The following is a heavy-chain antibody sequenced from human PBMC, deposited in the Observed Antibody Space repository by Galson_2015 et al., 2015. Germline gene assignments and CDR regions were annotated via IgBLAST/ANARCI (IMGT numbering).Heavy chain of an antibody. CDR1: GYSISSGYY. V-gene: IGHV4-38-2*02. D-gene: IGHD2-15*01. CDR3: ARDLVEDIVVVVAASRSPLWGSFGWFDP. CDR2: IYHSGST. J-gene: IGHJ5*02. Sequence: SETLSLTCTVSGYSISSGYYWGWIRQPPGKGLEWIGSIYHSGSTYYNPSLKSRVTISVDTSKNQFSLKLSSVTAADTAVYYCARDLVEDIVVVVAASRSPLWGSFGWFDPWGQGTLVTVSS.